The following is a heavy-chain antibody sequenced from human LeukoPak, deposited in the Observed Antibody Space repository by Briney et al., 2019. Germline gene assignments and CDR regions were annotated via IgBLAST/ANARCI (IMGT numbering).Heavy chain of an antibody. D-gene: IGHD2-8*02. CDR2: IIPIFGTA. CDR3: ARDWRWGNDPDDAFDI. CDR1: GGTFSSYA. Sequence: GASVTVSFKASGGTFSSYAISWVRQAPGQGLEWMGGIIPIFGTANYAQKFQGRVTITADESTSTAYMELSSLRSEDTAVYYCARDWRWGNDPDDAFDIWGQGTMVTVSS. J-gene: IGHJ3*02. V-gene: IGHV1-69*13.